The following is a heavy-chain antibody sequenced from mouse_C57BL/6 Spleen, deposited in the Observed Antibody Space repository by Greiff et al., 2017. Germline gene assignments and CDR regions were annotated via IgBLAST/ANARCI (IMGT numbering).Heavy chain of an antibody. V-gene: IGHV1-15*01. J-gene: IGHJ2*01. D-gene: IGHD1-1*01. Sequence: VQLQQSGAELVRPGASVTLSCKASGYTFTDYEMHWVKQTPVHGLEWIGAIDPETGGTAYNQKFKGKAILTADKSSSTAYMELRSLTSEDSAVYYCSLYYGSTLCYFDYWGQGTTLTVSS. CDR3: SLYYGSTLCYFDY. CDR2: IDPETGGT. CDR1: GYTFTDYE.